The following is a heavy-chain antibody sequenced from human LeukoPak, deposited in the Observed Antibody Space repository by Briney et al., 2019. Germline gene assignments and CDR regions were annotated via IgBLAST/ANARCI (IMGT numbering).Heavy chain of an antibody. V-gene: IGHV3-53*01. CDR3: ASDTYYYGSGSAKFDY. D-gene: IGHD3-10*01. CDR2: IYSGGNT. CDR1: GFTFSSYA. J-gene: IGHJ4*02. Sequence: AGGSLRLSCAASGFTFSSYAMSWVRQAPGKGLEWVSVIYSGGNTYYADSVKGRFTISRANSKNTLYLQMNNLRGEDTAMYYCASDTYYYGSGSAKFDYWGQGTLVTVSS.